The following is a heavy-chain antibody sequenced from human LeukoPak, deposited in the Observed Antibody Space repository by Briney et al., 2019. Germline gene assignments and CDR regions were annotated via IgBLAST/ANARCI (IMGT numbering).Heavy chain of an antibody. J-gene: IGHJ4*02. D-gene: IGHD2-8*01. CDR2: INPNSGGT. CDR3: ARVGYCTNGVCYKGDY. V-gene: IGHV1-2*02. Sequence: ASVKVSCKASGYTFTGYYMHWVRQAPGQGLEWMGWINPNSGGTNYAQKFQGRVTMTRDTSISTAYMELSRLRSDDTAVYYCARVGYCTNGVCYKGDYWGQGTLATVSA. CDR1: GYTFTGYY.